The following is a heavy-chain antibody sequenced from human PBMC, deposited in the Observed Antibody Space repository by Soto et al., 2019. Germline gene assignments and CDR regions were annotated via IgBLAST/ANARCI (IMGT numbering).Heavy chain of an antibody. CDR2: INPNSGDT. CDR1: GYTFTDYY. CDR3: ARDWYYYDGSGYSKPVWYYYYGMDV. J-gene: IGHJ6*02. V-gene: IGHV1-2*06. D-gene: IGHD3-22*01. Sequence: ASVKVSCKASGYTFTDYYIHWVRQAPGQGLEWMGRINPNSGDTSFAPKFQGRVTMTRDTSISTAYMQLSSLRSDDTAVYYCARDWYYYDGSGYSKPVWYYYYGMDVWGQGTTVTVSS.